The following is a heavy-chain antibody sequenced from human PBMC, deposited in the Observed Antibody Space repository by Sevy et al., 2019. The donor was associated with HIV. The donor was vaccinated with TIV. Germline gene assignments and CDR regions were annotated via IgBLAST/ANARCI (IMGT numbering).Heavy chain of an antibody. V-gene: IGHV3-30*03. J-gene: IGHJ4*02. D-gene: IGHD3-22*01. CDR2: ISSDGSNK. Sequence: GGSLRLSCAASGFTFSNYGMHWVRQAPGKGLEWVAMISSDGSNKYSAGSVKGRFTISRDNSKNTLYLEMNSLRAEDTAVYYCARQQATFDYDCSLNYWGQGTLVTVSS. CDR3: ARQQATFDYDCSLNY. CDR1: GFTFSNYG.